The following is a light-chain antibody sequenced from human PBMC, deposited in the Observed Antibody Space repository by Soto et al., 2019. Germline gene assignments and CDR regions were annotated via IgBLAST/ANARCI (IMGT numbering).Light chain of an antibody. CDR2: DAS. CDR3: HQYDNLPFT. J-gene: IGKJ3*01. V-gene: IGKV1-33*01. CDR1: QDISNY. Sequence: DIQMTQSPSSLSASVGDRVTITCQASQDISNYLNWYQQKPGKAPKLLIYDASNLETGVTSRFSGSGSGTDFTFTISSLQPEDIAKYYCHQYDNLPFTCGPGTKVDIK.